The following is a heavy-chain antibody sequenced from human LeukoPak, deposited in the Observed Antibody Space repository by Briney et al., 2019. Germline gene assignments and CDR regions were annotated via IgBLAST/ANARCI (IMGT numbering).Heavy chain of an antibody. CDR2: IRYDGSNK. J-gene: IGHJ3*02. CDR1: GFTFSSYG. Sequence: PGGSLRLSCAASGFTFSSYGMSWVRQAPGKGLEWVAFIRYDGSNKYYADSVKGRFTISRDNSKNTLYLQMNSLRAEDTAVYYCAKDGAVAGISAFDIWGQGTMVTVSS. V-gene: IGHV3-30*02. CDR3: AKDGAVAGISAFDI. D-gene: IGHD6-19*01.